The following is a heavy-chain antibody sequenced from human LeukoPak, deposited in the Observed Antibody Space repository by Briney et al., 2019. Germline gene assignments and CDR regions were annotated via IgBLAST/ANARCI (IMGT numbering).Heavy chain of an antibody. CDR2: IYSGGST. V-gene: IGHV3-66*01. CDR1: GFTVSSNY. CDR3: AKDRTDSSGYYLFDY. D-gene: IGHD3-22*01. Sequence: GGSLRLSCAASGFTVSSNYMSWVRQAPGKGLEWVSVIYSGGSTYYADSVKGRFTISRDNSKNTLYLQMNSLRAEDTAVYYCAKDRTDSSGYYLFDYWGQGTLVTVSS. J-gene: IGHJ4*02.